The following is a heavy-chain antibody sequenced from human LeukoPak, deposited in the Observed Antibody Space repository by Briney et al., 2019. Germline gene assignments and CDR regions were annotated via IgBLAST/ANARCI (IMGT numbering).Heavy chain of an antibody. CDR3: ARDWGGSGPTSHDY. CDR2: ISSDGSNT. CDR1: GFTFKTYW. D-gene: IGHD3-16*01. V-gene: IGHV3-74*01. J-gene: IGHJ4*02. Sequence: GGSLRLSCAASGFTFKTYWMHWVRQAPGRGPVWVSRISSDGSNTRYADSVKGRFTVSRDNAKNTLYLQKNSLRAEDTAVYYCARDWGGSGPTSHDYWGQGTLVTVSS.